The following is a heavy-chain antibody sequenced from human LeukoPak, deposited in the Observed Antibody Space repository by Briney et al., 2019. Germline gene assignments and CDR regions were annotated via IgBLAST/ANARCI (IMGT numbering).Heavy chain of an antibody. CDR2: RYYRSQQWYS. CDR3: GRETDFGVVTN. Sequence: SQTLSLTCAISGDSVSSNGAAWDWIRQSPSRGLERLGRRYYRSQQWYSDYAPSVKGRITINADTSQNQFSLHLNSVTPEDTAVYYCGRETDFGVVTNWGQGTLVTVSS. J-gene: IGHJ4*02. D-gene: IGHD3-3*01. CDR1: GDSVSSNGAA. V-gene: IGHV6-1*01.